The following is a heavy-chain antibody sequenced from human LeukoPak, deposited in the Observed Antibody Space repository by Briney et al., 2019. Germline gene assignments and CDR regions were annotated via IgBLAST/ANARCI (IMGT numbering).Heavy chain of an antibody. CDR2: IYYSGST. V-gene: IGHV4-59*01. Sequence: SETLSLTCAVYGGSFSGYYWSWIRQPPGKGLGWIGYIYYSGSTNYNPSLKSRVTISVDTSKNQFSLKLSSVTAADTAVYYCARDNGYGDPFDYWGQGTLVTVSS. J-gene: IGHJ4*02. CDR1: GGSFSGYY. D-gene: IGHD4-17*01. CDR3: ARDNGYGDPFDY.